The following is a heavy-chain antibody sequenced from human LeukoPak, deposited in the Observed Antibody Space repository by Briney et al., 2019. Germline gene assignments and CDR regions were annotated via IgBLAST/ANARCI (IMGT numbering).Heavy chain of an antibody. V-gene: IGHV3-15*01. Sequence: GGALRLSCATPGVIFGKEWARWVPQAPGKGVEWVGRISTKKEGQTTDYGAPVKGRFLISRDDSKNTVYLQMDSLKTDDTGVYFCTRGHYSSLWGQGTQVTVSA. CDR1: GVIFGKEW. CDR2: ISTKKEGQTT. J-gene: IGHJ4*02. D-gene: IGHD6-13*01. CDR3: TRGHYSSL.